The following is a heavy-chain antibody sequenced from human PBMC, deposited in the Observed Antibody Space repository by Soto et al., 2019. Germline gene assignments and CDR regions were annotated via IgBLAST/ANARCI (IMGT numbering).Heavy chain of an antibody. CDR2: IYHSGST. CDR1: GDSISSSY. D-gene: IGHD3-9*01. V-gene: IGHV4-4*02. J-gene: IGHJ6*02. Sequence: SETMSLTCTVSGDSISSSYWSWVRQPPGKGLEWIGEIYHSGSTNYNPSLKSRVTISVDKSKNQFSLKLSSVTAADTAVYYCYDNYMDVWGQGTTVTVSS. CDR3: YDNYMDV.